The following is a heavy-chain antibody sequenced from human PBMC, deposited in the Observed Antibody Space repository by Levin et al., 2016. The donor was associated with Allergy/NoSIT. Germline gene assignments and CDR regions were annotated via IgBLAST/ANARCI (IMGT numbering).Heavy chain of an antibody. D-gene: IGHD2-15*01. Sequence: WVRQAPGQGLEWMGWINPNSGGTNYAQKFQGRVTMTRDTSISTAYMELSRLRSDDTAVYCCARRVQAAGMDVWGQGTTVTVS. V-gene: IGHV1-2*02. CDR3: ARRVQAAGMDV. CDR2: INPNSGGT. J-gene: IGHJ6*02.